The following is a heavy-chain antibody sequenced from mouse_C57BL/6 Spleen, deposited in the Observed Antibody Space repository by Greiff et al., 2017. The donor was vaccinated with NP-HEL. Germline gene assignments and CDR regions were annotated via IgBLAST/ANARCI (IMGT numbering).Heavy chain of an antibody. CDR3: ARGSSFFAY. V-gene: IGHV5-4*01. Sequence: EVQRVESGGGLVKPGGSLKLSCAASGFTFSSYAMSWVRQTPEKRLEWVATISDGGSYTYYPDNVKGRFTISRDNAKNNLYLQMSHLKSEDTAMYYCARGSSFFAYWGQGTLVTVSA. CDR2: ISDGGSYT. J-gene: IGHJ3*01. D-gene: IGHD1-1*01. CDR1: GFTFSSYA.